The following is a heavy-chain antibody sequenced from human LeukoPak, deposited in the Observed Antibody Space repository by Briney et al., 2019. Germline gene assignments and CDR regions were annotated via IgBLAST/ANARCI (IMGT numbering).Heavy chain of an antibody. Sequence: ASVKVSCKASGYTFTSYYMHWVRQAPGQGLEWMGIINPSGGSTSYAQKFQGGVTMTRDTSTSTVYMELSSLRSEDTAVYYCARGPSLVVVTAIPFDYWGQGTLVTVSS. CDR3: ARGPSLVVVTAIPFDY. CDR1: GYTFTSYY. V-gene: IGHV1-46*01. D-gene: IGHD2-21*02. J-gene: IGHJ4*02. CDR2: INPSGGST.